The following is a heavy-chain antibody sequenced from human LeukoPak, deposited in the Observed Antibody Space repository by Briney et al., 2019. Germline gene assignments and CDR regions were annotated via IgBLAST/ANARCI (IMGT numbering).Heavy chain of an antibody. CDR3: ARDKSSAWDY. CDR2: ISSSGGTI. V-gene: IGHV3-48*03. CDR1: GFTFSNYE. J-gene: IGHJ4*02. Sequence: GGSLRLSCAASGFTFSNYEMHWVRQAPGKGLEWVSYISSSGGTIYYADSVKGRFTISRDNAKNSLYLQMNSLRAEDTAVYYCARDKSSAWDYWGQGTLVTVSS.